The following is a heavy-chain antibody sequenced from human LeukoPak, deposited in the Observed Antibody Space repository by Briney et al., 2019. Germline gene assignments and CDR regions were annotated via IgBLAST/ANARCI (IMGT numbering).Heavy chain of an antibody. CDR2: IKQDGSET. CDR1: GFTFSTYW. V-gene: IGHV3-7*03. Sequence: GGSLRLSCEASGFTFSTYWMTWVRQAPGQGLEWMANIKQDGSETYYVDSVQGRFTISRDNAKNSLYLQMNTLRAEDTAVYYCARGAYFFNYWGQGTLVTVSS. D-gene: IGHD4/OR15-4a*01. CDR3: ARGAYFFNY. J-gene: IGHJ4*02.